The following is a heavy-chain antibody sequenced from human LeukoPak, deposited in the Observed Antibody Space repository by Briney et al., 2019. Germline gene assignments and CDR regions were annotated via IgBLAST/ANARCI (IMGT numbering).Heavy chain of an antibody. J-gene: IGHJ4*02. D-gene: IGHD1-26*01. V-gene: IGHV4-61*02. CDR1: GGSISSGSHY. CDR3: AMTLYSGSLYYFDY. Sequence: SETLSLTCTVSGGSISSGSHYWSWIRQPAGKGLEWIGRIYASGNPNYNPSLKSRVTISVDASKNQFSLKLTSVTAADTAVYYCAMTLYSGSLYYFDYWGQGTLVTVSS. CDR2: IYASGNP.